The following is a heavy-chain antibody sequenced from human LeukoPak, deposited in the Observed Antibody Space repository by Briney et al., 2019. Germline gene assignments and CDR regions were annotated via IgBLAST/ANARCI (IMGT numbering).Heavy chain of an antibody. J-gene: IGHJ4*02. CDR1: GGSISSYY. D-gene: IGHD5-12*01. CDR2: IYYSGST. CDR3: ARESGYDYLFDY. V-gene: IGHV4-59*01. Sequence: SETLSLTCTVSGGSISSYYWSWIRQTPGKGLEWIGYIYYSGSTNYNPSLKSRVTISVDTSKNQFSLKLSSVTAADTAVYYCARESGYDYLFDYWGQGTLVTVSS.